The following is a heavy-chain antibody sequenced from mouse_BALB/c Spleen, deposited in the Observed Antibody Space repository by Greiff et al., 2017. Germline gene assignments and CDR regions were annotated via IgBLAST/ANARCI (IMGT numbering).Heavy chain of an antibody. J-gene: IGHJ4*01. CDR1: GYAFTNYL. CDR2: INPGSGGT. Sequence: QVQLQQSGAELVRPGTSVKVSCKASGYAFTNYLIEWVQQRPGQGLEWIGVINPGSGGTNYNEKFKGKATLTADKSSSTAYMQLSSLTSDDSAVYFCATYYYGRSYYAMDYWGQGTSVTFSS. CDR3: ATYYYGRSYYAMDY. D-gene: IGHD1-1*01. V-gene: IGHV1-54*03.